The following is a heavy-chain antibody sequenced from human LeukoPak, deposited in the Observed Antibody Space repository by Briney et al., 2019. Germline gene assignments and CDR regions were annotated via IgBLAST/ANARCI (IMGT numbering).Heavy chain of an antibody. J-gene: IGHJ4*02. Sequence: SETLSLTSTVSGGPISSYYWSWIRQPPGKGLEWIGYIYYSGSTNYNPSLKSRVTISVDTSKNQFSLKLSSVTAADTAVYYCARAPVYSSSWYYFDYWGQGTLVTVSS. CDR1: GGPISSYY. V-gene: IGHV4-59*01. CDR3: ARAPVYSSSWYYFDY. CDR2: IYYSGST. D-gene: IGHD6-13*01.